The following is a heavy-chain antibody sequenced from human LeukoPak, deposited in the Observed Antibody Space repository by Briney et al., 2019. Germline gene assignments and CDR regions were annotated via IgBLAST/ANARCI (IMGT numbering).Heavy chain of an antibody. V-gene: IGHV4-31*03. D-gene: IGHD6-13*01. Sequence: SETLSLTCTVSGGSISSGGYYWSWIRQHPGKGLEWIGYIYYSGSTYYNPSLKSRVTISVDTSKNQFSLKLSSVTAADTAVYYCARELIAAATDAFDIWGQGTMVTVSS. CDR1: GGSISSGGYY. CDR3: ARELIAAATDAFDI. CDR2: IYYSGST. J-gene: IGHJ3*02.